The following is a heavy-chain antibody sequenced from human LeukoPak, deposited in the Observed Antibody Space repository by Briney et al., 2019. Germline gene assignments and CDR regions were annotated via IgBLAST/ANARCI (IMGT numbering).Heavy chain of an antibody. CDR3: ARGPPCSSTSCSTSHPYYFDY. V-gene: IGHV1-8*01. CDR2: MNPNSGNT. CDR1: GYTFTSYD. Sequence: ASVKVSCKASGYTFTSYDTNWVRQATGQGLEWMGWMNPNSGNTGYAQKFQGRVTMTRNTSISTAYMELSSLRSEDTAVYYCARGPPCSSTSCSTSHPYYFDYWGQGTLVTVSS. D-gene: IGHD2-2*02. J-gene: IGHJ4*02.